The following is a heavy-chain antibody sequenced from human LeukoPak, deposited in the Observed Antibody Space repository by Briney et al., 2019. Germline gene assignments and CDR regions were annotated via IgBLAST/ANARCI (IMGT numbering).Heavy chain of an antibody. CDR1: GYTFTSYG. CDR2: ISAYNGNT. V-gene: IGHV1-18*01. D-gene: IGHD2-2*02. CDR3: ARDTHCSSTSCYTYWSK. J-gene: IGHJ4*02. Sequence: ASVTVSCEASGYTFTSYGISWVRQAPGQGLEWMGWISAYNGNTNYAQKLQGRVTMTTDTSTSTAYMELRRLRSDDTAVYYCARDTHCSSTSCYTYWSKWGQGTLVTVSS.